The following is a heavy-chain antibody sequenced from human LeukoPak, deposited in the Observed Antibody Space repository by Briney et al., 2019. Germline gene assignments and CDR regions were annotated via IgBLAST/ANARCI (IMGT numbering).Heavy chain of an antibody. V-gene: IGHV1-69*05. D-gene: IGHD3-3*01. CDR2: IIPIFGTA. CDR3: ARTITIFGVVTDYYFDY. Sequence: GASVKVSCKASGGTLSSYAISWVRQAPGQGLEWMGGIIPIFGTANYAQKFQGRVTITTDESTSTAYMELSSLRSEDTAVYYCARTITIFGVVTDYYFDYWGQGTLVTVSS. CDR1: GGTLSSYA. J-gene: IGHJ4*02.